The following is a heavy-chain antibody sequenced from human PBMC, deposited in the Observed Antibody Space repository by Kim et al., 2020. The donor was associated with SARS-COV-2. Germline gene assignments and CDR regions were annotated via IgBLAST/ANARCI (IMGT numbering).Heavy chain of an antibody. CDR2: ISAYNGNT. CDR1: GYTFTSYG. V-gene: IGHV1-18*04. J-gene: IGHJ4*02. Sequence: ASVKVSCKASGYTFTSYGISWVRQAPGQGLEWMGWISAYNGNTNYAQKLQGRVTMTTDTSTSTAYMELRSLRSDDTAVYYCARGRHYYGSGSYYDFPFDYWGQGTLVTVSS. D-gene: IGHD3-10*01. CDR3: ARGRHYYGSGSYYDFPFDY.